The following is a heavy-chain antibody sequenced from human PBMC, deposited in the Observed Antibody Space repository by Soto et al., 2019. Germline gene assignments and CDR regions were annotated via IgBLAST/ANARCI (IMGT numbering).Heavy chain of an antibody. CDR2: ISSSSTI. CDR1: GFTFSSYS. D-gene: IGHD5-12*01. CDR3: ARDLGNSGYDSFLFDY. J-gene: IGHJ4*02. V-gene: IGHV3-48*02. Sequence: GGSLRLSCAASGFTFSSYSMNWVRQAPGKGLEWVSYISSSSTIYYADSVKGRFTISRDNAKNSLYLQMNSLRDEDTAVYYCARDLGNSGYDSFLFDYWGQGTLVTVSS.